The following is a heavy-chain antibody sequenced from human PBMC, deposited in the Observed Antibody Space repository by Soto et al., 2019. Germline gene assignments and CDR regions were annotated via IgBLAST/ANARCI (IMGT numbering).Heavy chain of an antibody. V-gene: IGHV3-21*01. CDR3: ARTETPRYYYFYFMDV. Sequence: PGGSLRLSCAASGFTFSGYSMNWVRQAPGKGLEWVSSISSTGSNIDYADSVKGRFTISRDNAKNSLYLQMNSLRAEDTALYYCARTETPRYYYFYFMDVWAKGTTVTVSS. CDR2: ISSTGSNI. J-gene: IGHJ6*03. CDR1: GFTFSGYS. D-gene: IGHD2-15*01.